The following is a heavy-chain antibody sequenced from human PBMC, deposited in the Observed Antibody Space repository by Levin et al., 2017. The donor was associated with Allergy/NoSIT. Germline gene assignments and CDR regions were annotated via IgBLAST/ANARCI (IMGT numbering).Heavy chain of an antibody. CDR1: GFTFRDYY. CDR2: ISGSGSII. CDR3: ARVDRCGGDCYIVDY. J-gene: IGHJ4*02. V-gene: IGHV3-11*01. Sequence: LSLTCAASGFTFRDYYMSWIRRAPGKGLEWVSYISGSGSIIYYSDSVKGRFTISRDNAKNSLYLQLNSLRGEDTAVYFCARVDRCGGDCYIVDYWGQGTLVTVSS. D-gene: IGHD2-21*02.